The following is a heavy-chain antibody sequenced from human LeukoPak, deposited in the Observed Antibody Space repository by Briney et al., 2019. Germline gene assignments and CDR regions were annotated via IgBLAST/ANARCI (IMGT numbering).Heavy chain of an antibody. CDR3: ARAQLTTRTTYYYYYMDV. CDR2: IIPIFGTA. D-gene: IGHD1-1*01. V-gene: IGHV1-69*05. CDR1: GGTFSSYA. J-gene: IGHJ6*03. Sequence: SVKVSCKASGGTFSSYAISWVRQAPGQGLEWMGGIIPIFGTANYAQKFQGRVTITTDESTSTAYMELSSLRSEDTAVYYCARAQLTTRTTYYYYYMDVWGKGTTVTVSS.